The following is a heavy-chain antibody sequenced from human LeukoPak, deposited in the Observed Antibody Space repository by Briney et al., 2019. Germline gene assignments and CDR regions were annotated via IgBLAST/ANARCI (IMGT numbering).Heavy chain of an antibody. CDR1: GGTFSSYA. V-gene: IGHV1-69*06. CDR3: CWAVAGPMYNWFDP. J-gene: IGHJ5*02. Sequence: ASVKVSCKASGGTFSSYAISWVRQAPGQGLEWMGGIIPIFGTANYAQKFQSRVTITADKSTSTAYMELSSLRSEDTAVYYCCWAVAGPMYNWFDPWGQGTLVTVSS. D-gene: IGHD6-19*01. CDR2: IIPIFGTA.